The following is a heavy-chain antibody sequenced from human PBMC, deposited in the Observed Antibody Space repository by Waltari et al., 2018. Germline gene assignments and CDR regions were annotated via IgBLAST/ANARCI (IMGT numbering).Heavy chain of an antibody. Sequence: VQLVESGGGLVQPGGSLRLSCAASGFTFSSYAMSWVRQAPGKGLEWIGNIYHSGSTYYNPSLKSRVTISVDTSKNQFSLKLSSVTAADTAVYYCAGNSITMVQGENDYWGQGTLVTVSS. CDR3: AGNSITMVQGENDY. V-gene: IGHV4-38-2*01. J-gene: IGHJ4*02. CDR2: IYHSGST. D-gene: IGHD3-10*01. CDR1: GFTFSSYA.